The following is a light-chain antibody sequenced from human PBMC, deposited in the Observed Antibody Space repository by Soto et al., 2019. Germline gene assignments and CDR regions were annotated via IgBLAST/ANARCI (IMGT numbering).Light chain of an antibody. CDR3: QQYGNSPET. Sequence: EIVLTQSPGTLSLSPGERATLSCRASQSVSSNYLAWYQQKPGQAPSLLIYGASSRATGIPDRFSGSGSGTDFTLTISRLEPEDFAMYYCQQYGNSPETFGPGTKVDIK. CDR1: QSVSSNY. V-gene: IGKV3-20*01. J-gene: IGKJ3*01. CDR2: GAS.